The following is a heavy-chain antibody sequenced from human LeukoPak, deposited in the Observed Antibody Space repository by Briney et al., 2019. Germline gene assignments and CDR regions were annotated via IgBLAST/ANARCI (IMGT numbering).Heavy chain of an antibody. D-gene: IGHD4-17*01. V-gene: IGHV4-31*03. CDR1: GGSISSGGYY. Sequence: SETLSLTCTVSGGSISSGGYYWSWIRQHPGKGLEWIGYIYYNPSLKSRVTISVDTSKSQFSLKLSSVTAADTAVYYCARGNGDYYFDYWGQGTLVTVSS. CDR3: ARGNGDYYFDY. J-gene: IGHJ4*02. CDR2: IYY.